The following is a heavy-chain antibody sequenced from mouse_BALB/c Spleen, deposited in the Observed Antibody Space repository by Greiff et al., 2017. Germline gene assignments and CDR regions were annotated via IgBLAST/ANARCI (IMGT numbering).Heavy chain of an antibody. CDR2: IYPGDGDT. D-gene: IGHD3-1*01. CDR1: GYTFTSYW. CDR3: AREGLLDY. V-gene: IGHV1-87*01. Sequence: QVQLKQSGAELARPGASVKLSCKASGYTFTSYWMQWVKQRPGQGLEWIGAIYPGDGDTRYTQKFKGKATLTADKSSSTAYMQLSSLASEDSAVYYCAREGLLDYWGQGTTLTVSS. J-gene: IGHJ2*01.